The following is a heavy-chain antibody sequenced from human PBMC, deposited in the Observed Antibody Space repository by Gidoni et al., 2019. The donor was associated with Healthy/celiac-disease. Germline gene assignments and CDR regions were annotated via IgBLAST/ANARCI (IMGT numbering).Heavy chain of an antibody. CDR2: IYHSGST. Sequence: QLQLPESGSGLVKPSQTLSLPCAVSGGSISSGGYSWSWIRQPPGKGLEWIGYIYHSGSTYYNPSLKSRVTISVDRSKNQFSLKLSSVTAADTAVYYCARVGSPITMVRGVFDYWGQGTLVTVSS. CDR3: ARVGSPITMVRGVFDY. V-gene: IGHV4-30-2*01. J-gene: IGHJ4*02. D-gene: IGHD3-10*01. CDR1: GGSISSGGYS.